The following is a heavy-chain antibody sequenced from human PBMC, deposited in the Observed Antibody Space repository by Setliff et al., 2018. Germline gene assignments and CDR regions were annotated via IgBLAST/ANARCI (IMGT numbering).Heavy chain of an antibody. J-gene: IGHJ4*02. D-gene: IGHD2-15*01. CDR3: VRFRGGYFEH. Sequence: GESLKISCAASGFTFDDYAMHWVRQRPGKGLEWVGLIDHDGLGTDYTASVKGRFIISRDNTKNSLFLQMNALRNDDTALYYCVRFRGGYFEHWGQGALVTVSS. CDR2: IDHDGLGT. CDR1: GFTFDDYA. V-gene: IGHV3-43D*04.